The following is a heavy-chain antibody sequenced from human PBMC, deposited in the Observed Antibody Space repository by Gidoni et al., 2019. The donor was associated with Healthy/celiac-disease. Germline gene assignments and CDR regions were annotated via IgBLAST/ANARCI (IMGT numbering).Heavy chain of an antibody. J-gene: IGHJ3*02. CDR3: ARSGFGVVLMRAQNDAFDI. V-gene: IGHV4-39*01. CDR2: IYYSGST. Sequence: PGLVKPSETLSLTCTVSGGSISSSSYYWGWIRQPPGKGLEWIWSIYYSGSTYYNPSLKSRVTISVDTSKNQFSLKLSSVTAADTAVYYCARSGFGVVLMRAQNDAFDIWGQGTMVTVSS. CDR1: GGSISSSSYY. D-gene: IGHD3-3*01.